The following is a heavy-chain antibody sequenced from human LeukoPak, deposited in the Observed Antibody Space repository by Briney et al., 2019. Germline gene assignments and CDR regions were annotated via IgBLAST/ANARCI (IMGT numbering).Heavy chain of an antibody. V-gene: IGHV3-21*01. J-gene: IGHJ1*01. Sequence: GGSLRLSCAASGFTFSSYSMNWVRQARGKGLEWVSSISSSSSYIYYADSVKGRFTISRDNAKNSLYLQMNSLRAEDTAVYYCARESGATTDFQHWGQGTLVTVSS. CDR3: ARESGATTDFQH. D-gene: IGHD1-26*01. CDR1: GFTFSSYS. CDR2: ISSSSSYI.